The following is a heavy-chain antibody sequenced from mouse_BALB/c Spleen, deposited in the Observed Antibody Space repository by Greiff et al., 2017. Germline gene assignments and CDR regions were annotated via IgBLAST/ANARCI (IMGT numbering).Heavy chain of an antibody. J-gene: IGHJ1*01. CDR2: ISYSGST. Sequence: EVKLQESGPGLVKPSQSLSLTCTVTGYSITSDYAWNWIRQFPGNKLEWMGYISYSGSTSYNPSLKSRISITRDTSKNQFFLQLNSVTTEDTATYYCSKFITTVVRYFDVWGAGTTVTVSS. CDR3: SKFITTVVRYFDV. CDR1: GYSITSDYA. V-gene: IGHV3-2*02. D-gene: IGHD1-1*01.